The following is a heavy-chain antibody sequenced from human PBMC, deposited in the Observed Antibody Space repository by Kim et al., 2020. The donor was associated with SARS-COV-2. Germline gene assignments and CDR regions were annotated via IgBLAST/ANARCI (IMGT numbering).Heavy chain of an antibody. CDR2: FDPEDGET. CDR1: GYTLTELS. J-gene: IGHJ6*02. Sequence: ASVKVSCKVSGYTLTELSMHWVRQAPGKGLEWMGGFDPEDGETIYAQKFQGRVTMTEDTSTDTAYMELSSLRSEDTAVYYCATGNLPSSSLYYGMDVWGQGTTVTVSS. CDR3: ATGNLPSSSLYYGMDV. V-gene: IGHV1-24*01. D-gene: IGHD6-13*01.